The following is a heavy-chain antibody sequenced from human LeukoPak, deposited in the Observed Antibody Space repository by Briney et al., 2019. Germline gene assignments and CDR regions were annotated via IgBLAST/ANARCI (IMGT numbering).Heavy chain of an antibody. V-gene: IGHV3-49*04. CDR2: IRSKAVGGTT. D-gene: IGHD2-8*01. Sequence: PGGSLRLSCTGSGFTFGDYAVSWVRQAPGKGLEWVGFIRSKAVGGTTEHAASVQGRFTISRDDSRSTGYLQMNSLKIEDTAVYYCSRVAVLPARGFDYWGRGTLVTVSS. CDR1: GFTFGDYA. CDR3: SRVAVLPARGFDY. J-gene: IGHJ4*02.